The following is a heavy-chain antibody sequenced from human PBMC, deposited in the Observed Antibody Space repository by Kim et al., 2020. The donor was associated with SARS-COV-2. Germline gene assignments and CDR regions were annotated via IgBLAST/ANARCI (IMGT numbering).Heavy chain of an antibody. V-gene: IGHV3-30*01. J-gene: IGHJ4*02. D-gene: IGHD3-9*01. Sequence: VKGRFTISRDNSKNTLFLQMNSLRAEDTAVYYCARDASPLRYFDWLGLAYWGQGTLVTVSS. CDR3: ARDASPLRYFDWLGLAY.